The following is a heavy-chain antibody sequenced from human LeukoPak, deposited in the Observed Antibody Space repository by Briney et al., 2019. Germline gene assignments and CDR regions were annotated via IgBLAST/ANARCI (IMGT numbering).Heavy chain of an antibody. CDR1: GFTFDDYA. Sequence: PGGSLRLSCAASGFTFDDYAMHWVRQAPGKGLEWVSAISGSGSSTYYADSVKGRFTISRDNSKNTLYLQMNSLRAEDTAVYYCARASEQWLAIDYWGQGTLVTVSP. CDR2: ISGSGSST. J-gene: IGHJ4*02. D-gene: IGHD6-19*01. V-gene: IGHV3-23*01. CDR3: ARASEQWLAIDY.